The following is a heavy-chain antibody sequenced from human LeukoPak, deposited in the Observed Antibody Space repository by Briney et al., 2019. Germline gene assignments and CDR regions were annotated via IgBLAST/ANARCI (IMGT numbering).Heavy chain of an antibody. CDR3: AKGDKQQLAPYYFDY. D-gene: IGHD6-13*01. V-gene: IGHV3-30*02. J-gene: IGHJ4*02. CDR2: IRYDGSNK. Sequence: QTGGSLRLSCAASGFTFSSYGMHWVRQAPGKGLEWVAFIRYDGSNKYYADSVKGRFTISRDNSKNTLYLQMNSLRAEDTAVYYCAKGDKQQLAPYYFDYWGQGTLVTVSS. CDR1: GFTFSSYG.